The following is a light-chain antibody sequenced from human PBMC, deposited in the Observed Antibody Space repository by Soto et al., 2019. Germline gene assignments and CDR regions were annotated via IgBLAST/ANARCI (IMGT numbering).Light chain of an antibody. V-gene: IGKV3-11*01. J-gene: IGKJ4*01. CDR2: DAS. CDR1: QSVSSH. CDR3: QQRSNWPLT. Sequence: EIVLTQSPATLSLSPGERATLSCRASQSVSSHLACYQQKPGQAPRLLIYDASNRATGIPARFSGSGSGTDFILTISSLEPEDFAVYYCQQRSNWPLTFGGGTKVDI.